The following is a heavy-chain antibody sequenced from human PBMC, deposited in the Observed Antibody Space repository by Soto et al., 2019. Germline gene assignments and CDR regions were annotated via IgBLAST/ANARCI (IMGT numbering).Heavy chain of an antibody. Sequence: QVQLVQSGAEVKKPGASVKVSCKVSGYTLTELSMHWVRPAPGKGLEWMGGFDPEDGETIYAKKFQGRVTMNEDTSTDTAYMELSSLRPDGTAVYYCATSWSSIAVAGTTRYYGMDVWGQGTTVTVSS. J-gene: IGHJ6*02. CDR1: GYTLTELS. CDR2: FDPEDGET. D-gene: IGHD6-19*01. V-gene: IGHV1-24*01. CDR3: ATSWSSIAVAGTTRYYGMDV.